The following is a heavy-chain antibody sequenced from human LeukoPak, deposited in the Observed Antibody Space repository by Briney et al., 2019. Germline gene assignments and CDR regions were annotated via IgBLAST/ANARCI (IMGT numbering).Heavy chain of an antibody. CDR1: GGSISSYY. D-gene: IGHD3-10*01. Sequence: SETLSLTCTVSGGSISSYYWSWIRQPPGKGLEWIGYIYYSGSTNYKPSLKSRVTISVDTSKNQFSLKLNSVTAADAAVYYCARDLSLIVRGVIWFDPWGQGTLVTVSS. CDR2: IYYSGST. V-gene: IGHV4-59*12. J-gene: IGHJ5*02. CDR3: ARDLSLIVRGVIWFDP.